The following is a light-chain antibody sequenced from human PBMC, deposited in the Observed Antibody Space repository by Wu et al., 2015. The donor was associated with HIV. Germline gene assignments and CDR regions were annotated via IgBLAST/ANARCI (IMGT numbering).Light chain of an antibody. V-gene: IGKV1-NL1*01. J-gene: IGKJ4*01. CDR1: QGISNS. CDR2: AAS. CDR3: QQYGGSSLT. Sequence: DIQMTQSPSSLSAFVGDKVNITCRASQGISNSLAWYQQRLGKAPKLLFYAASRLENGVPLRFSGSGSGTDYILTISRLEPEDFALYFCQQYGGSSLTFGGGTKVEIK.